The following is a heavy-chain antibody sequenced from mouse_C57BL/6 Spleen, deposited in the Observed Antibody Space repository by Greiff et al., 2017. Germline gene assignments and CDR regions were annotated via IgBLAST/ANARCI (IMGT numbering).Heavy chain of an antibody. V-gene: IGHV5-4*01. J-gene: IGHJ4*01. CDR2: ISDGGSYT. Sequence: EVHLVESGGGLVKPGGSLKLSCAASGFTFSSYAMSWVRQTPEKRLEWVATISDGGSYTYYPDNVKGRFTISRDNAKNNLYLQMSHLKSEDTAMYYCARDGEGYGFLYAMDYWGQGTSVTVSS. CDR3: ARDGEGYGFLYAMDY. CDR1: GFTFSSYA. D-gene: IGHD2-2*01.